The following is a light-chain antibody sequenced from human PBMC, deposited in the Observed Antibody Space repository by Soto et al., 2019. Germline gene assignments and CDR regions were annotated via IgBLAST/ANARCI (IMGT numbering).Light chain of an antibody. Sequence: QSALTQPASVSGSPGQSITISCTGTSSDVGGYNYVSWYQQHPGKAPKLMIYDVSNRPSGVSNRFSGSKSGNTASPTISGLQAEDEADYYCSSYTSRSTLYVFGTGTKVTVL. CDR3: SSYTSRSTLYV. CDR1: SSDVGGYNY. V-gene: IGLV2-14*01. J-gene: IGLJ1*01. CDR2: DVS.